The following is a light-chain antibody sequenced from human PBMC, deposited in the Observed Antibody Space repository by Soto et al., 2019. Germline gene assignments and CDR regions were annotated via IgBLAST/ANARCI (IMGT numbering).Light chain of an antibody. CDR2: SYN. Sequence: QSVLTQPPSTSGTPGQRVTISCSGSSSNFGSKTVNWYQHLPGTALKLLFYSYNQRPSGVPERFSGSKSGTSASLAVSGLQSEDEADYYSAAWDDSLNGYVCGTGTKVTVL. V-gene: IGLV1-44*01. J-gene: IGLJ1*01. CDR1: SSNFGSKT. CDR3: AAWDDSLNGYV.